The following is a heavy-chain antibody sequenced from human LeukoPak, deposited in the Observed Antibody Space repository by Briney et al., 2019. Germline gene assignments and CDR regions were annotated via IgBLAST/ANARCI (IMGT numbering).Heavy chain of an antibody. CDR2: IYSGGST. D-gene: IGHD2-15*01. V-gene: IGHV3-53*01. CDR1: GFSFSSYA. J-gene: IGHJ6*02. CDR3: ARELGYCSGASCYLKYYGMDV. Sequence: GGSLRLSCSASGFSFSSYAMHWVRQAPGKGLEWVSVIYSGGSTHYADSVKGRFTISRDNSKNTLYLQMNSLRAEDTAVYYCARELGYCSGASCYLKYYGMDVWGQGTTVTVFS.